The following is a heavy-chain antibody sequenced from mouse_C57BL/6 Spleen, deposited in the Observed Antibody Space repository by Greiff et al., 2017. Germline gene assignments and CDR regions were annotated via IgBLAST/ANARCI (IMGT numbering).Heavy chain of an antibody. D-gene: IGHD4-1*01. CDR1: GYTFTSYW. CDR3: ARELTGTGFAY. Sequence: QVQLQQPGAELVKPGASVKLSCKASGYTFTSYWMHWVKQRPGQGLEWIGMIHPNSGSTNYNEKFKSKATLTVDKSSSTAYMQLSSLTSKDSAVYYCARELTGTGFAYWGQGTLVTVSA. CDR2: IHPNSGST. J-gene: IGHJ3*01. V-gene: IGHV1-64*01.